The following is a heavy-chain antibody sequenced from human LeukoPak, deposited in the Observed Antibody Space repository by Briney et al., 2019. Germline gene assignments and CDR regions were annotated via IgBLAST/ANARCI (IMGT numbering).Heavy chain of an antibody. Sequence: GGSLRLSCTVSGFTVSSNSMSWIRQAPGKGLEWVSFIYSGVGPHYSDSVKGRFTISRDDSKNTLYLQMNSLRAEDTAVYYCARRAGAYSHPYDYWGQGTLVTVSS. D-gene: IGHD4/OR15-4a*01. J-gene: IGHJ4*02. V-gene: IGHV3-53*01. CDR3: ARRAGAYSHPYDY. CDR2: IYSGVGP. CDR1: GFTVSSNS.